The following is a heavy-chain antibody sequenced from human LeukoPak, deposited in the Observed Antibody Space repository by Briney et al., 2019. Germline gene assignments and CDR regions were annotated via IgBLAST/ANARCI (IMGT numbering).Heavy chain of an antibody. D-gene: IGHD6-19*01. V-gene: IGHV3-9*01. CDR2: ISWNSGSI. Sequence: GGSLRLSCAASGFTFDDYAMHWVRQAPGKGLEWVSGISWNSGSIGYADSVKGRFTISRDNAKNSLYLQMNSLRAEDTAVYYCARDRDWYSFVSWGQGTLVTVSS. J-gene: IGHJ4*02. CDR3: ARDRDWYSFVS. CDR1: GFTFDDYA.